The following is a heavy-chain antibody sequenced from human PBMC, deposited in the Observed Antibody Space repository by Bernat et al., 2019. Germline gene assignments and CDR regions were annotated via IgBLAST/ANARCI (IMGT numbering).Heavy chain of an antibody. CDR3: ARDPQGTLTIFGVVRGPTIDY. Sequence: QVQLVESGGGVVQPGRSLRLSCAASGFTFSSYAMHWVRQAPGKGLEWVAVISYDGSNKYYADSVKGRFTISRDNSKNTLYLQMNSLRAEDTAVYYCARDPQGTLTIFGVVRGPTIDYWGQGTLVTVSS. D-gene: IGHD3-3*01. V-gene: IGHV3-30-3*01. CDR2: ISYDGSNK. CDR1: GFTFSSYA. J-gene: IGHJ4*02.